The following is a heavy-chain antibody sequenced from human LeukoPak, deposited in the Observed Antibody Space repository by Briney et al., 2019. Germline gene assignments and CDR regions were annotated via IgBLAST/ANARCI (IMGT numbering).Heavy chain of an antibody. V-gene: IGHV1-2*06. D-gene: IGHD1-20*01. J-gene: IGHJ4*02. CDR1: GYTFTGYY. CDR2: INPNSGGT. Sequence: ASVKVSCKASGYTFTGYYMHWVRQAPGQGLEWMGRINPNSGGTNYAQKFQGRVTMTRDTSISTAYMELRSLRSDDTAVYYCARGGYNWNPLYYFDYWGQGTLVTVSS. CDR3: ARGGYNWNPLYYFDY.